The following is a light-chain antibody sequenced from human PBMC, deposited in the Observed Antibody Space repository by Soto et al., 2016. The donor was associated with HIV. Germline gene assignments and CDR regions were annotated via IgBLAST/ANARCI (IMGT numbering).Light chain of an antibody. CDR1: QSINSW. J-gene: IGKJ4*01. CDR3: QKYNGVVT. CDR2: KAS. V-gene: IGKV1-5*03. Sequence: DIQMTQSPSTLSASVGDRVTITCRASQSINSWLAWYQQKAGKAPKLLIYKASSLESGVPSGFSGSGSGTEFTLTITSLQPEDIGTYYCQKYNGVVTFGGGTKVEI.